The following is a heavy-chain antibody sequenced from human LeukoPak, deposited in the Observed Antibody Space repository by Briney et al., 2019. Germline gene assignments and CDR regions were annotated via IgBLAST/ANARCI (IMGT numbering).Heavy chain of an antibody. CDR2: IIPILGIA. CDR3: ASPLYLDVSTQARGWFRYFDY. V-gene: IGHV1-69*04. CDR1: GGTFSSYA. Sequence: ASVKVSCKASGGTFSSYAISWVRQAPGQGLEWMGRIIPILGIANYAQKFQGRVTITADKSTSTAYMELSSLRSEDTAVYYCASPLYLDVSTQARGWFRYFDYWGQGTLVTVSS. J-gene: IGHJ4*02. D-gene: IGHD2-15*01.